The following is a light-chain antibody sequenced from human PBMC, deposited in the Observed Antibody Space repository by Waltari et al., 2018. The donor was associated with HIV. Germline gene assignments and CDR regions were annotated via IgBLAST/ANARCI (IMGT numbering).Light chain of an antibody. CDR2: AAS. Sequence: EIVLTQSPGTLSLSPGERVTLSSRASQSVPANYVAWYQQKPAQAPRLLIDAASRRATGIPDRFSGGGSGTDFTLTINSLEPEDFAVYFCQQYGSSLFTFGPGTKVDLK. J-gene: IGKJ3*01. V-gene: IGKV3-20*01. CDR1: QSVPANY. CDR3: QQYGSSLFT.